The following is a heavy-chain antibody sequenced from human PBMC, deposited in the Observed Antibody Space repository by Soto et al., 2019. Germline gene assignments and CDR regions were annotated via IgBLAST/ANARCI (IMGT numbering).Heavy chain of an antibody. CDR1: GYTFTGYY. D-gene: IGHD1-26*01. CDR2: INPNSGGT. Sequence: ASVKVSCKASGYTFTGYYMHWVRQAPGQGLEWMGWINPNSGGTNYAQKFQSWVTMTRDTSISTAYMELSRLRSDDTAVYYCARDRELLVGYYYGMDVWGQGTTVTVSS. J-gene: IGHJ6*02. CDR3: ARDRELLVGYYYGMDV. V-gene: IGHV1-2*04.